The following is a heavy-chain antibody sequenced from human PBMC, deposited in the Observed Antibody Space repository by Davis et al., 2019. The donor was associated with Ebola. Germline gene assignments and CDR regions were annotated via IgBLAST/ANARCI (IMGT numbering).Heavy chain of an antibody. CDR3: AGGESGWDAFAI. D-gene: IGHD6-19*01. CDR2: ISISCAFI. Sequence: GGSLRLSCAASGFAFSTYTMTWVRQAPGKGLEWVSSISISCAFIYYADSVKGRFTVSRDNAKNSLSLQMNSLRAEDTGVYYCAGGESGWDAFAIWGRGKMVTVSS. J-gene: IGHJ3*02. CDR1: GFAFSTYT. V-gene: IGHV3-21*01.